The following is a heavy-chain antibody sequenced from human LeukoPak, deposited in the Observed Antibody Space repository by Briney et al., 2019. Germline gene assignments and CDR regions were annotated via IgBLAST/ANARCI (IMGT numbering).Heavy chain of an antibody. CDR3: ARAWVSSGYPFDY. D-gene: IGHD3-22*01. V-gene: IGHV4-59*08. CDR1: SGSISNYY. Sequence: SETLSLTCGVSSGSISNYYWSWIRQPPGKGLEWIAYIHYSGSTHYNPSPRSRATISVDTSKNQLSLKLTSVTAADTAVYYCARAWVSSGYPFDYWGQGTLVTVSS. CDR2: IHYSGST. J-gene: IGHJ4*02.